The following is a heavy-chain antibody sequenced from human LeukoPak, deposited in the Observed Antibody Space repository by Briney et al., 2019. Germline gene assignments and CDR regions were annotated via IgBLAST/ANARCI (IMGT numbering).Heavy chain of an antibody. CDR1: GGSFSGYY. V-gene: IGHV4-34*01. Sequence: SETLSLTCAVYGGSFSGYYWTWIRQSPGKGLEWIGEINPSGSTYYNPSLKSRLTRSRDTSKNQFSLRLSSVTAADTAVYYCARGRQEISMILVVMTGVSYYLDVWGIGTTVTVS. D-gene: IGHD3-22*01. CDR3: ARGRQEISMILVVMTGVSYYLDV. J-gene: IGHJ6*03. CDR2: INPSGST.